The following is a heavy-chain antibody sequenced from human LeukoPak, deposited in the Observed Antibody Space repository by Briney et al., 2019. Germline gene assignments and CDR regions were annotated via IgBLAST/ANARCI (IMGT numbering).Heavy chain of an antibody. D-gene: IGHD3-22*01. CDR3: ARSSPTYYFDSSGYYYGDY. Sequence: ASVKVSCKASAYSFTDYYIHWVRQAPGQGLEWMGRINPNTGVTDYAQIFKGRVTMTRDTSIRTAYMELSRLGSDDTAVYYCARSSPTYYFDSSGYYYGDYWGQGTLVTVSS. J-gene: IGHJ4*02. V-gene: IGHV1-2*06. CDR2: INPNTGVT. CDR1: AYSFTDYY.